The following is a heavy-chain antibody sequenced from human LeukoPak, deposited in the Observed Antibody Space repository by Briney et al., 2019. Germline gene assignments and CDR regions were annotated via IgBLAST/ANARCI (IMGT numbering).Heavy chain of an antibody. CDR2: IYYSGRT. CDR1: GGSISSYY. D-gene: IGHD3-22*01. CDR3: AISSGYYTNNWFDP. J-gene: IGHJ5*02. V-gene: IGHV4-59*12. Sequence: PSETLSLTCSVSGGSISSYYWSWIRQPPGKGLEWIGYIYYSGRTSYNPSLKSRVTISVDTSKNQFSLKLSSVTAADTAVYYCAISSGYYTNNWFDPWGQGTLVTVSS.